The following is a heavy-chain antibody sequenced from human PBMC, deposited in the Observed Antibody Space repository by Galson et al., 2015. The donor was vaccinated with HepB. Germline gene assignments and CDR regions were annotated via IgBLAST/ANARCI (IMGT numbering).Heavy chain of an antibody. Sequence: SVKVSCKASGGTFSSYAISWVRQAPGQGLEWMGGVIPIFATAKYAQKFQGRVTITADESTSTAYMELSSLRSEDTAIYFCARPKTVTEYWYFDLWGRGTLVTVSS. V-gene: IGHV1-69*13. D-gene: IGHD4-17*01. CDR3: ARPKTVTEYWYFDL. J-gene: IGHJ2*01. CDR1: GGTFSSYA. CDR2: VIPIFATA.